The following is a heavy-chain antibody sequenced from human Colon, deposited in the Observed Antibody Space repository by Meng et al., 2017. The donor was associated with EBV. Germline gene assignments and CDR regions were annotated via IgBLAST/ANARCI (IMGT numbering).Heavy chain of an antibody. D-gene: IGHD2-21*02. CDR2: IYHSGST. CDR1: GGSLRRRNW. CDR3: ARVGAYCGGDCYHPR. Sequence: QVQLPGSGPGLPPPSGAPPLTCAGSGGSLRRRNWWSWVRQPPGKGLESIGEIYHSGSTNYNPSLKSRVTISVDESKNQFSLRLSSVTAADTAVYYCARVGAYCGGDCYHPRWGQGTLVTVSS. V-gene: IGHV4-4*02. J-gene: IGHJ4*02.